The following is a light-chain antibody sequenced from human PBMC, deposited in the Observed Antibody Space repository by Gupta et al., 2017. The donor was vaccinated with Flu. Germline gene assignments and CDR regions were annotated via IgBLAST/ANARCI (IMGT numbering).Light chain of an antibody. V-gene: IGLV3-25*02. CDR3: QSADSTGTYRV. CDR1: ALPDQY. CDR2: KDT. J-gene: IGLJ2*01. Sequence: SYELTQPPSVSVSPGQTAMITCSGDALPDQYGYWYQQKAGQAPVIVIYKDTERPSGIPERFSGSSSGTTVTLTISGVQAEDEADYYCQSADSTGTYRVFGGGTKLTGL.